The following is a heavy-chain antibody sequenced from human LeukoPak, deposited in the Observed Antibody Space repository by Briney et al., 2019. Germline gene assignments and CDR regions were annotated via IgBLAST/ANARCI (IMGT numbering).Heavy chain of an antibody. CDR3: ARDGIIAARSPYHYMDV. V-gene: IGHV3-48*03. Sequence: PGGSLRLSCAASGFTFSSYEMNWVRQAPGKGLEWVSYISSSGSTIYYADSVKGRFTISRDNAKNSLYLQMNSLRAEDTAVYYCARDGIIAARSPYHYMDVWGKGTTVTVSS. D-gene: IGHD6-6*01. J-gene: IGHJ6*03. CDR2: ISSSGSTI. CDR1: GFTFSSYE.